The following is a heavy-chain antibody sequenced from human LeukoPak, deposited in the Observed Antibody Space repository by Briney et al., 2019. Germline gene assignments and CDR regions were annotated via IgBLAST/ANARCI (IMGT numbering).Heavy chain of an antibody. CDR3: AFGSGWLGYFDY. V-gene: IGHV1-8*03. CDR1: GYTFTSYG. Sequence: ASVKVSCKASGYTFTSYGISWVRQAPGQGLEWMGWMNPNSGNTGYAQKFQGRVTITRNTSISTAYMELSSLRSEDTAVYYCAFGSGWLGYFDYWGQGTLVTVSS. J-gene: IGHJ4*02. CDR2: MNPNSGNT. D-gene: IGHD6-19*01.